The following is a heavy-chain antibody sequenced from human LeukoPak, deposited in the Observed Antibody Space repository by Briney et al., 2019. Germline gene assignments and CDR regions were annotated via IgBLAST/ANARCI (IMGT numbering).Heavy chain of an antibody. CDR1: GFTFNIYW. V-gene: IGHV3-74*03. CDR3: ARAKYSSRWSLDY. CDR2: IDSNGGGA. J-gene: IGHJ4*02. Sequence: GGSLRLSCATSGFTFNIYWMQWVRQVPGKGLVWVSRIDSNGGGATYAESVKGRFTTSRDNGNNTMYLQMNSLRAEDTAIYYCARAKYSSRWSLDYWGQGALVTVSS. D-gene: IGHD6-13*01.